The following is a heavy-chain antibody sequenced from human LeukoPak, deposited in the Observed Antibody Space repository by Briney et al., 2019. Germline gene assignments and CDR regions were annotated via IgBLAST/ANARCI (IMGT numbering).Heavy chain of an antibody. D-gene: IGHD3-22*01. Sequence: SQTLSLTCTVSGGSISSGSYYWSWFRQPAGKGLEWIGRIYTSGSTNYNPSLKSRVTISVDTSKNQFSLKLSSVTAADTAVYYCARVTYYDSSGYPRGAFDIWGQGTMVTVSS. CDR3: ARVTYYDSSGYPRGAFDI. CDR1: GGSISSGSYY. CDR2: IYTSGST. J-gene: IGHJ3*02. V-gene: IGHV4-61*02.